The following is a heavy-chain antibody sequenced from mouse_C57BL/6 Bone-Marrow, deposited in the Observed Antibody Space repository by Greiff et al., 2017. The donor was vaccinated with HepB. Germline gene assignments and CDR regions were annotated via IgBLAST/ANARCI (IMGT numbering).Heavy chain of an antibody. CDR3: ARDGSSYLAWFAY. V-gene: IGHV1-55*01. Sequence: QVQLQQPGAELVKPGASVKMSCKASGYTFTSYWITWVKQRPGQGLEWIGDIYPGSGSTNYNEKFKSKATLTVDTSSSTAYMQLSSLTSEDSAVYYWARDGSSYLAWFAYWGQGTLVTVSA. CDR1: GYTFTSYW. D-gene: IGHD1-1*01. CDR2: IYPGSGST. J-gene: IGHJ3*01.